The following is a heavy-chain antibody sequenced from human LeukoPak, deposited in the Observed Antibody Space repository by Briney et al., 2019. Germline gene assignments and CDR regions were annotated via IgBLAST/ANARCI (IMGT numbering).Heavy chain of an antibody. Sequence: GGSLRLSCAASFSTFNKAWMNWVRQAPGKGLEWVGRIKSKADGGTTDYATPVKDRFTISRDDSENTAFLQMNGLKTEDTAIYYCSTHPTSGFWGQGTLVTVSS. CDR1: FSTFNKAW. CDR2: IKSKADGGTT. CDR3: STHPTSGF. V-gene: IGHV3-15*07. J-gene: IGHJ4*02. D-gene: IGHD2-15*01.